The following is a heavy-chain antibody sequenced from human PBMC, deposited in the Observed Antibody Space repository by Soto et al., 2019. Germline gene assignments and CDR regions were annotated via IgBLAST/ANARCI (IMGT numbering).Heavy chain of an antibody. J-gene: IGHJ4*02. CDR2: ISGSGGST. CDR1: GFTFSSYG. V-gene: IGHV3-23*01. CDR3: AKEGNDYGDYVDY. D-gene: IGHD4-17*01. Sequence: GGSLRLSCAASGFTFSSYGMHWVRQAPGKGLEWVSVISGSGGSTYYADSVKGRFTISRDNSKNTLYLQMNSLRAEDTAVYYCAKEGNDYGDYVDYWGQGTLVTVSS.